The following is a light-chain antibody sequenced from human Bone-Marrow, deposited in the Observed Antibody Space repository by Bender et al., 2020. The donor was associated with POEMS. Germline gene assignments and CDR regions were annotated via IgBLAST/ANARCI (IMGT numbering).Light chain of an antibody. J-gene: IGLJ3*02. CDR2: INRDGSH. CDR3: QTWGPGVRV. CDR1: SGYSDYA. Sequence: QLALTQAPSASASLGASVKLTCTLSSGYSDYAIGWHQQQPGKGPRWLMIINRDGSHINGDGIPDRFSGSMSGAERYLSISSLQSEDEADYYCQTWGPGVRVFGRGTRLTVL. V-gene: IGLV4-69*01.